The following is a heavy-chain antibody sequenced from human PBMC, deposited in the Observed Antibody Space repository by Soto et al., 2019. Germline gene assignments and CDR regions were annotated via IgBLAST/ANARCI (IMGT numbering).Heavy chain of an antibody. CDR1: GFTFSSYS. V-gene: IGHV3-21*01. D-gene: IGHD3-9*01. Sequence: GSLRLSCAASGFTFSSYSMNWVRQAPGKGLEWVSSISSSSSYIYYADSVKGRFTISRDNAKNSLYLQMNSLRAEDTAVYYCATPGYDILTGFDYWGQGTLVTVSS. J-gene: IGHJ4*02. CDR3: ATPGYDILTGFDY. CDR2: ISSSSSYI.